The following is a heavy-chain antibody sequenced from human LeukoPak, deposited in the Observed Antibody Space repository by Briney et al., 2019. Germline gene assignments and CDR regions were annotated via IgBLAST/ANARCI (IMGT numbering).Heavy chain of an antibody. CDR3: ARGGYDILTGYYPFDY. J-gene: IGHJ4*02. CDR1: GGSISSYY. V-gene: IGHV4-59*12. D-gene: IGHD3-9*01. Sequence: PSETLSLTCTVSGGSISSYYWSWIRQPPGKGLEWIGYIYYSGSTNYNPSLKSRVTMSVDTSKNQFSLKLSSVTAADTAVYYCARGGYDILTGYYPFDYWGQGTLVTVSS. CDR2: IYYSGST.